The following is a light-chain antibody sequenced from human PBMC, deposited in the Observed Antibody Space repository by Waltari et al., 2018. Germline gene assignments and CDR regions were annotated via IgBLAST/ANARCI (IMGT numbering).Light chain of an antibody. CDR3: MQGMYFPIT. Sequence: DIVMTQTPLSLSVTPGQSASISCKSSQSLLHGDGKTFLFWYLQKPGQSPQSLIYVVSSRFSGVPDRFSGSGSGTDFTLKISRVEAEDIGVYYCMQGMYFPITFGQGTRLQIE. CDR2: VVS. V-gene: IGKV2-29*03. J-gene: IGKJ5*01. CDR1: QSLLHGDGKTF.